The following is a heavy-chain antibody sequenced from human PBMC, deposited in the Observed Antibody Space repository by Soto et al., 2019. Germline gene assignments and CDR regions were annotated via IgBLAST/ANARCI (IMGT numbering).Heavy chain of an antibody. CDR2: IISIFGTA. V-gene: IGHV1-69*12. J-gene: IGHJ4*02. CDR1: GGTFSSYA. D-gene: IGHD3-22*01. Sequence: QVQLVQSGAEVKKPGSSVKVSCKASGGTFSSYAISWVRQAPGQGLEWMGGIISIFGTADYAQKFQGRITITADESTSTAYMELNSLRSEDTAVYYCASNYYYDSSGYYYIYFDYWGQGTLVTVSS. CDR3: ASNYYYDSSGYYYIYFDY.